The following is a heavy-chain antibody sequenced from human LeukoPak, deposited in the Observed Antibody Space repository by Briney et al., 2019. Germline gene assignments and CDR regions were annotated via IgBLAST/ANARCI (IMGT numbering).Heavy chain of an antibody. D-gene: IGHD1-26*01. V-gene: IGHV4-59*08. CDR1: GGSIRSYY. J-gene: IGHJ4*02. CDR2: IYYSGST. CDR3: ARHPATGLLDY. Sequence: SETLSLTCTVSGGSIRSYYWSWIRQPPGKGLERIGYIYYSGSTNYNPSLKSRVTISVDTSKNQFSLKLSSVTAADTAVYYCARHPATGLLDYWGQGTLATVSS.